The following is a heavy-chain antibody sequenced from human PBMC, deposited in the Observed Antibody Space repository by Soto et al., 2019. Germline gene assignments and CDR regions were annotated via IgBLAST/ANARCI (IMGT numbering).Heavy chain of an antibody. V-gene: IGHV3-9*01. D-gene: IGHD6-13*01. CDR2: ISWNSDRV. J-gene: IGHJ4*02. Sequence: EVQLVESGGGLVQPGRSLRLSCTASGFTFDDYALHWVRQAPGKGLEWVSGISWNSDRVDYADSVKGRFTISRDNARNSLYLQMNRLRAEDTALYYCEKGRSIAAIDYWGQGTLVTVSS. CDR1: GFTFDDYA. CDR3: EKGRSIAAIDY.